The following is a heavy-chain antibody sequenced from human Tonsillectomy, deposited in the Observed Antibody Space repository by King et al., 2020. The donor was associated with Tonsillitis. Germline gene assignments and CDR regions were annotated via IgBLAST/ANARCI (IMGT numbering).Heavy chain of an antibody. D-gene: IGHD3-16*02. J-gene: IGHJ6*02. CDR2: IFSNDEK. CDR1: GFSLSNARMG. V-gene: IGHV2-26*01. Sequence: FTLKESGPVLVKPTETLTLTCTVSGFSLSNARMGVSWIRQSPGKALEWLAHIFSNDEKAYSTSLRTRLTISKRTSESQVVLTMANMDPVDTATYYCARSPDLGGWVSSHFGMDVWGQGTPDSVSS. CDR3: ARSPDLGGWVSSHFGMDV.